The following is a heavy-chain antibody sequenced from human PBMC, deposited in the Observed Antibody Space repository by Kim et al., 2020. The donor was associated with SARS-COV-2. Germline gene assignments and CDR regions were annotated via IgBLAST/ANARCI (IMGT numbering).Heavy chain of an antibody. Sequence: ASVKVSCKASGYTFTSYYMHWVRQAPGQGLEWMGIINPSGGSTSYAQKFQGRVTMTRDTSTGTVYMELSSLRSEDTAVYYCARVPPTMVRGVNYGMDVWGQGTTVTVSS. D-gene: IGHD3-10*01. CDR1: GYTFTSYY. CDR2: INPSGGST. CDR3: ARVPPTMVRGVNYGMDV. J-gene: IGHJ6*02. V-gene: IGHV1-46*01.